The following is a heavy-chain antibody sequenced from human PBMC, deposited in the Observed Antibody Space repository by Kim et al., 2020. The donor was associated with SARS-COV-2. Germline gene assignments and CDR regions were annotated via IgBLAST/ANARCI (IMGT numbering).Heavy chain of an antibody. V-gene: IGHV3-64D*09. CDR2: ISSNGGST. CDR1: GFTFSSYA. CDR3: VKDPRNKKERRTGYDILTGYYHYYYYGMDV. J-gene: IGHJ6*02. D-gene: IGHD3-9*01. Sequence: GGSLRLSCSASGFTFSSYAMHWVRQAPGKGLEYVSAISSNGGSTYYADSVKGRFTISRDNSKNTLYLQMSSLRAEDTAVYYCVKDPRNKKERRTGYDILTGYYHYYYYGMDVWGQGTTVTVSS.